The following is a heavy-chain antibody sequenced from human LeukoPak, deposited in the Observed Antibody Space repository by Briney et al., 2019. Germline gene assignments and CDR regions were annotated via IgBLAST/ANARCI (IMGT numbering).Heavy chain of an antibody. V-gene: IGHV1-8*01. D-gene: IGHD1-14*01. Sequence: ASVRVSCKASGYPFTTYDINWVRKASGQGLEWMGWMNPSSGYTGYSQKFQGRVTMTRNTSITTAYMELSSLRSEDTAVYYCARISDHNWYFDLWGRGTLVTVSS. CDR2: MNPSSGYT. CDR3: ARISDHNWYFDL. J-gene: IGHJ2*01. CDR1: GYPFTTYD.